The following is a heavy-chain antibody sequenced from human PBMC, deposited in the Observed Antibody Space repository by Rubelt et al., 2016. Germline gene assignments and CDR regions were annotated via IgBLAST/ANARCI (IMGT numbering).Heavy chain of an antibody. CDR3: ARGGWDYYYGSGRYSPGAFDI. CDR1: GGSISSYY. J-gene: IGHJ3*02. V-gene: IGHV4-39*07. D-gene: IGHD3-10*01. CDR2: IYHSGST. Sequence: VSGGSISSYYWGWIRQPPGKGLEWIGSIYHSGSTYYNPSLKSRVTISVDTSKNQFSLKLSSVTAADTAVYYCARGGWDYYYGSGRYSPGAFDIWGQGTMVTVSS.